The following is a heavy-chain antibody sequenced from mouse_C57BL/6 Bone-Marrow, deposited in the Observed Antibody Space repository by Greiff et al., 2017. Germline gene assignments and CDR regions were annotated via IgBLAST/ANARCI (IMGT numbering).Heavy chain of an antibody. V-gene: IGHV1-81*01. CDR1: GYTFTSFG. D-gene: IGHD1-1*01. CDR3: ASEGMYGRAYVGC. Sequence: VQLQQSGAELARSGASVKLSCKASGYTFTSFGISWVKQGPGQGLEWIGEIYTRSGNTYYNEKFKGKGTLTADKSSSTAYMELRSLTSEDSAVYFCASEGMYGRAYVGCWGQGTTLTVSS. J-gene: IGHJ2*01. CDR2: IYTRSGNT.